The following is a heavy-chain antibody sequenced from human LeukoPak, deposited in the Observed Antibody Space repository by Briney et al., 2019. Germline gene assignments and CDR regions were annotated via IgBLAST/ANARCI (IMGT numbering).Heavy chain of an antibody. CDR1: GFTFSSYG. CDR2: IWYDGSNK. D-gene: IGHD1-26*01. J-gene: IGHJ4*02. CDR3: ARDRSGSLDY. Sequence: GGSLRLSCAASGFTFSSYGMDWVPQAPGKVLEWVAVIWYDGSNKYYADSGKGRFTISRDKSKNTLYLQMNSLRAEDTAVYYCARDRSGSLDYWGPGTLVTVSS. V-gene: IGHV3-33*01.